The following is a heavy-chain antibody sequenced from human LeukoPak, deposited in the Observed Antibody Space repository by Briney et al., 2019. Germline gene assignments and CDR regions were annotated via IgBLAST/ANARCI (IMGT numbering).Heavy chain of an antibody. CDR2: INPNSGST. CDR3: ARAVDTDFAFDI. D-gene: IGHD5-18*01. J-gene: IGHJ3*02. V-gene: IGHV1-2*02. Sequence: ASVKVSCKTSGYTFNDYFMHWVRQAPGQGLEWMGWINPNSGSTKHAQRFHGRVTMTRDTSISTAYMEVSRLRSDDSAVYYCARAVDTDFAFDIWGQGTMVTVSS. CDR1: GYTFNDYF.